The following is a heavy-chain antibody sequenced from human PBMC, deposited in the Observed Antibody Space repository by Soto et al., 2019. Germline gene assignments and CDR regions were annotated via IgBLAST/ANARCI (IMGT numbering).Heavy chain of an antibody. V-gene: IGHV1-69*13. CDR2: IIPIFGTA. CDR3: ARHSSPSYGSFYY. J-gene: IGHJ4*02. CDR1: GGTFGSCA. Sequence: SVEVSCKASGGTFGSCAISWVRQAPGQGLEWMGGIIPIFGTANYAQKFQGRVTITADESTSTAYMELSSLRSEDTAVYYCARHSSPSYGSFYYWGQGTLVTVSS. D-gene: IGHD5-18*01.